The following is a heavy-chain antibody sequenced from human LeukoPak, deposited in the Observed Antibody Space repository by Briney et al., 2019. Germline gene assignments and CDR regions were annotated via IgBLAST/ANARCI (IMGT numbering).Heavy chain of an antibody. V-gene: IGHV3-53*01. CDR1: GFTVSSNY. J-gene: IGHJ4*02. Sequence: PGGSLRLSCAASGFTVSSNYMSWVRQAPWKGLEWVSVIYSGGSTYYADSVKGRFTISRDNSKNTLYLQMNSLRAEDTAVYYCARDSSSWTGYFDYWGQGTLVTVSS. D-gene: IGHD6-13*01. CDR2: IYSGGST. CDR3: ARDSSSWTGYFDY.